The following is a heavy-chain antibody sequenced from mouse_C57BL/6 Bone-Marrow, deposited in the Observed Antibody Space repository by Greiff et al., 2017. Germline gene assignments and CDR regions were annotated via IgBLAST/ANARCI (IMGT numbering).Heavy chain of an antibody. CDR2: ISSGSSTI. D-gene: IGHD1-1*01. Sequence: DVKLVESGGGLVKPGGSLKLSCAASGFTFSDYGMHWVRQAPEKGLEWVAYISSGSSTIYYADTVKGRFTISRDNAKNTLFLQMTSLRSEDTAMYYCARNNGSSFRYVDVWGTGTTVTVSS. CDR3: ARNNGSSFRYVDV. J-gene: IGHJ1*03. V-gene: IGHV5-17*01. CDR1: GFTFSDYG.